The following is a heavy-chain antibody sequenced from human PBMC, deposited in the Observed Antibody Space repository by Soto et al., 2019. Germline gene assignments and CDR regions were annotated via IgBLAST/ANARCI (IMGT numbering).Heavy chain of an antibody. CDR2: ISWNSGSI. D-gene: IGHD3-22*01. V-gene: IGHV3-9*01. CDR3: AKARIPIEIVVVITTTAFDI. CDR1: GFTFDDYA. Sequence: SLRLSCAASGFTFDDYAMHWVRQAPGKGLEWVSGISWNSGSIGYADSVKGRFTISRDNAKNSLYLQMNSLRAEDTALYYCAKARIPIEIVVVITTTAFDIWGQGTMVTVSS. J-gene: IGHJ3*02.